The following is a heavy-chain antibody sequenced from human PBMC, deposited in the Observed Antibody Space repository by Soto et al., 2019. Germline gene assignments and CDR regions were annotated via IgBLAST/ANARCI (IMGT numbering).Heavy chain of an antibody. V-gene: IGHV1-18*01. CDR2: ISAYNGNT. CDR1: GYTFTSYG. J-gene: IGHJ4*02. Sequence: QVQLVQSGAEVKKPGASVKVSCKASGYTFTSYGISWVRQAPGQGLEWMGWISAYNGNTNYAQKLQGSVTMTTDTSTSTAYTELRSLRSEDTAVYYCASSLLVGYGLEGESDWGQGTLVTVSS. D-gene: IGHD5-18*01. CDR3: ASSLLVGYGLEGESD.